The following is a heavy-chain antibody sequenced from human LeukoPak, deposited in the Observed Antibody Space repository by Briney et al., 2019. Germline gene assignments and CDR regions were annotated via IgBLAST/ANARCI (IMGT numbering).Heavy chain of an antibody. CDR3: ARDALEYSSGYFDY. V-gene: IGHV4-59*01. CDR1: GGSISSYY. Sequence: PSDTLSLTCTVSGGSISSYYWSWIRQPPGKGLESIGYIYYSGSTNYNPSLKSRVTISVDTSKNQFSLKLSSVTAADTAVYYCARDALEYSSGYFDYWGQGTLVTVSS. J-gene: IGHJ4*02. CDR2: IYYSGST. D-gene: IGHD3-22*01.